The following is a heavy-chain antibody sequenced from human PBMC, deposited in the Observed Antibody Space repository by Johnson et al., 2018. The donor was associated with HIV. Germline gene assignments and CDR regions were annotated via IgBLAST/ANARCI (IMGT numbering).Heavy chain of an antibody. CDR3: ASFAAEGDAFDI. CDR1: GFTFSSYA. V-gene: IGHV3-30-3*01. J-gene: IGHJ3*02. D-gene: IGHD6-25*01. CDR2: ISYDGSNK. Sequence: QELLVESGGGVVQPGRSLRLSCAASGFTFSSYAMHWVRQAPGKGLEWVAVISYDGSNKYYADSVKGRFTISRDNSKNTLYLQMNSLRAEDTAVYYCASFAAEGDAFDIWGQGTMVTVSS.